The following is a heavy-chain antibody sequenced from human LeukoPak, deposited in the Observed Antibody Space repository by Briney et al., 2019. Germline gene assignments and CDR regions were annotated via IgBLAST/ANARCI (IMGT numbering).Heavy chain of an antibody. CDR3: ARQGTRLWGFLDY. Sequence: SETLSLTCAVYGESFSGYYWSWIRQSPGKGLGWIGEISHSGSASYNPSLKSRVIISTDTSKNQFSLSLRSVTAADTAVYFCARQGTRLWGFLDYWGQGTLVAVSS. D-gene: IGHD6-6*01. V-gene: IGHV4-34*01. CDR2: ISHSGSA. CDR1: GESFSGYY. J-gene: IGHJ4*02.